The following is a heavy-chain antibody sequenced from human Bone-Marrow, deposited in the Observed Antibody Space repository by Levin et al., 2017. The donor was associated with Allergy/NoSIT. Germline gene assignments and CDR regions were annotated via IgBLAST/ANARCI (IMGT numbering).Heavy chain of an antibody. CDR3: ARVNILTGYYSDDDY. J-gene: IGHJ4*02. CDR2: IWYDGSNK. V-gene: IGHV3-33*01. CDR1: GFTFSSYG. D-gene: IGHD3-9*01. Sequence: GGSLRLSCAASGFTFSSYGMHWVRQAPGKGLEWVAVIWYDGSNKYYADSVKGRFTISRDNSKNTLYLQMNSLRAEDTAVYYCARVNILTGYYSDDDYWGQGTLVTVSS.